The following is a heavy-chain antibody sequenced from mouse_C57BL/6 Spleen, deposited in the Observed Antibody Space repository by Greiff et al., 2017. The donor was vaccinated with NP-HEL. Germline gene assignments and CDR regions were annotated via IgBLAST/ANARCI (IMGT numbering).Heavy chain of an antibody. J-gene: IGHJ2*01. V-gene: IGHV1-66*01. CDR1: GYSFTSYY. CDR2: IYPGSGNT. Sequence: QVQLQQSGPELVKPGASVKISCKASGYSFTSYYIHWVKQRPGQGLEWIGWIYPGSGNTKYNEKFKGKATLTADTSSSTAYMQLSSLTSEDAAVYYCARRTAYFDYWGQGTTLTVSS. CDR3: ARRTAYFDY.